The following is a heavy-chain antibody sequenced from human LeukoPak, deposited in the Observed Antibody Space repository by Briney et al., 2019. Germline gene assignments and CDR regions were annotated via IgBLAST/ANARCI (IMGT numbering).Heavy chain of an antibody. V-gene: IGHV1-8*01. D-gene: IGHD2-15*01. CDR2: MNPNSGNT. CDR3: ARVFRYCSGGSCYFRYYYYGMDV. CDR1: GYTFTSYD. Sequence: ASVKVSCKASGYTFTSYDINWVRQATGQGLERMGWMNPNSGNTGYAQKFQGRVTMTRNTSISTAYTELSSLRSEDTAVYYCARVFRYCSGGSCYFRYYYYGMDVWGQGTTVTVSS. J-gene: IGHJ6*02.